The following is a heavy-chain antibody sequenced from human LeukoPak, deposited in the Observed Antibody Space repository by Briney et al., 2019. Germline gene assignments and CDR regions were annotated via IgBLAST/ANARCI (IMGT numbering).Heavy chain of an antibody. Sequence: PSETLSLTCTVSGGSISSYYWSWIRQPPGKGLEWIGYIYYSGSTNYNPSLKSRVTISVDTSKNQFSLKLSSVTAADTAVYYCARGPRRDGSLFFDYWGQGTLVTVSS. J-gene: IGHJ4*02. V-gene: IGHV4-59*12. CDR3: ARGPRRDGSLFFDY. CDR1: GGSISSYY. CDR2: IYYSGST. D-gene: IGHD3-10*01.